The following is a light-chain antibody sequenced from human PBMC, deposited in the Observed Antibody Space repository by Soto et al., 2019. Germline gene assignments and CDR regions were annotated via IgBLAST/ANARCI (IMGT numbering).Light chain of an antibody. J-gene: IGKJ4*01. V-gene: IGKV1-12*01. CDR3: QQAASFPLT. Sequence: DVQMTQSPSSVSASVGDRVTTTCRASQLISSWLAWYQQKPGTPPKLLIYAASNLESGVPSRFSGSESGTEFTLTISSLQPEDFATYFCQQAASFPLTFGGGTKVEIK. CDR1: QLISSW. CDR2: AAS.